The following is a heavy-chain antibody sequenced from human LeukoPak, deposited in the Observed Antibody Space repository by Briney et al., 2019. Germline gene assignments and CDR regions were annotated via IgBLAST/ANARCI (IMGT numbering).Heavy chain of an antibody. CDR3: ARVIQSPSANIAAAGTVDY. CDR1: GGTFSSYA. Sequence: SVKVSCKASGGTFSSYAISWVRQAPRQGLEWMGGIIPIFGTANYAQKFQGRVTITADESTSTAYMELSSLRSEDTAVYYCARVIQSPSANIAAAGTVDYWGQGTLVTVSS. CDR2: IIPIFGTA. J-gene: IGHJ4*02. V-gene: IGHV1-69*01. D-gene: IGHD6-13*01.